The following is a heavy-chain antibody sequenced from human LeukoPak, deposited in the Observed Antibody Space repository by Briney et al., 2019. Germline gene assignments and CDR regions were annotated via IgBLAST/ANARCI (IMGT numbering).Heavy chain of an antibody. CDR1: GGTFSSYA. CDR3: ARDSLGYCTNGVCSYYFDY. V-gene: IGHV1-69*04. Sequence: ASVKVSCKASGGTFSSYAISWVRQAPGQGLEWMGRIIPILGIANYAQKFQGRVTITADKSTSTAYMELSSLRSEDTAVYYCARDSLGYCTNGVCSYYFDYWGQGTLVTVSS. CDR2: IIPILGIA. D-gene: IGHD2-8*01. J-gene: IGHJ4*02.